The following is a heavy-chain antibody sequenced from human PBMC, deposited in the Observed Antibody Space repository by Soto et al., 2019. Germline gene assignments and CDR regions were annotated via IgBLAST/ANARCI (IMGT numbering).Heavy chain of an antibody. Sequence: GSLRLSCAASGFTFSSYEMNWVRQAPGKGLEWVSYISSSGSTIYYADSVKGRFTISRDNAKNSLYLQMNSLRAEDTAVYYCARVLGYKGFDYWGQGTLVTVSS. CDR2: ISSSGSTI. CDR3: ARVLGYKGFDY. J-gene: IGHJ4*02. V-gene: IGHV3-48*03. D-gene: IGHD3-10*01. CDR1: GFTFSSYE.